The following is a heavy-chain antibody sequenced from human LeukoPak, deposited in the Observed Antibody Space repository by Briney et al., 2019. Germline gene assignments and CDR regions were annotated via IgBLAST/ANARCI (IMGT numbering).Heavy chain of an antibody. D-gene: IGHD3-22*01. CDR2: IWYDGSNK. Sequence: GRSLRLSCAASVFTFSSYGMHWVRPAPGRGLEGVAVIWYDGSNKYYADSVKGRFTHSRDNSKNTLYLQIDSLIAEDTAVYYCARLNYYDSSGYYKSDYYYGMDVWGQGTTVTVSS. CDR1: VFTFSSYG. CDR3: ARLNYYDSSGYYKSDYYYGMDV. V-gene: IGHV3-33*01. J-gene: IGHJ6*02.